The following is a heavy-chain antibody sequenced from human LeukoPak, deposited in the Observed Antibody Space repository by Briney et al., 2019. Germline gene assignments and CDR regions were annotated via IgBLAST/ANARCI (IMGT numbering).Heavy chain of an antibody. CDR2: IIPIFGTA. CDR3: AREGIVVVPAAIGYCFDY. CDR1: GGTFSSYA. J-gene: IGHJ4*02. Sequence: SVKVSCKASGGTFSSYAISWVRQAPGQGLEWMGGIIPIFGTANYAQKFQGRVTITADESTSTAYMELSSLRSEDTAVYYCAREGIVVVPAAIGYCFDYWGQGTLVTVSS. D-gene: IGHD2-2*02. V-gene: IGHV1-69*01.